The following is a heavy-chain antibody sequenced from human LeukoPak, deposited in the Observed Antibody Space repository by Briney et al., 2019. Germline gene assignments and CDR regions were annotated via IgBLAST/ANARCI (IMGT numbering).Heavy chain of an antibody. CDR2: TYYSGST. Sequence: PSETLSLTCTVSGGSISSGDYYWSWIRQPPGKGLEWIGYTYYSGSTYYNPSLKSRVTISVDTSKNQFSLKLSSVTAADTAVYYCARAEGYDFWSGYSTRFNVWGKGTTITVSS. V-gene: IGHV4-30-4*08. D-gene: IGHD3-3*01. CDR1: GGSISSGDYY. J-gene: IGHJ6*03. CDR3: ARAEGYDFWSGYSTRFNV.